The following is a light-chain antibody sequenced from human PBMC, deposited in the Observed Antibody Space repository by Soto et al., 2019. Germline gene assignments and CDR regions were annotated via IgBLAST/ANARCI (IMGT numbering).Light chain of an antibody. CDR1: QSVSTSY. J-gene: IGKJ5*01. V-gene: IGKV3-20*01. CDR3: QQYENLPT. Sequence: DIVLTQSPGTLSLSPGDRATLSCRASQSVSTSYLAWYQQKPGQAPRLLIYIASTRAAGIPARFSGSGSGTEFTLTISSLQSEDIATYYCQQYENLPTFGQGTRLEIK. CDR2: IAS.